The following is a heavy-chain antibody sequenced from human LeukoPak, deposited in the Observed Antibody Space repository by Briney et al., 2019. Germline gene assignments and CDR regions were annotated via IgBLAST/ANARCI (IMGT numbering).Heavy chain of an antibody. J-gene: IGHJ4*02. CDR1: GFTFSSYD. D-gene: IGHD3-22*01. V-gene: IGHV3-33*08. CDR3: ARARNNYDSSTFSALDY. Sequence: GGSLRLSCAASGFTFSSYDMSWVRQAPGKGLEWVAVIWYDGTNKNYAESVKGRFTISRDNAMNTLYLQVNSLRAEDTAVYYCARARNNYDSSTFSALDYWGQGTLVTVSS. CDR2: IWYDGTNK.